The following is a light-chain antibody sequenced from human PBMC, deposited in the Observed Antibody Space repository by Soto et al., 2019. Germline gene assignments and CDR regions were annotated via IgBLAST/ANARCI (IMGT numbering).Light chain of an antibody. CDR1: QSVSSW. V-gene: IGKV1-5*03. CDR2: KAS. Sequence: QMTQSPSTLSASVGDRVTITCRASQSVSSWLAWYQQQPGRAPKVLIYKASTLESGVPSRFSGSGSGTEFTLTISSLEPDDFATYXXXXXXXYPYTFGQGTKVDI. J-gene: IGKJ2*01. CDR3: XXXXXYPYT.